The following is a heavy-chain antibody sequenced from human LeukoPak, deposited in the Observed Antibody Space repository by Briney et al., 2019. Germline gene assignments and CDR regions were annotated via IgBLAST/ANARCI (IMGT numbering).Heavy chain of an antibody. CDR2: IYSGGTT. Sequence: GGSLRLSCAASGFTVSSNYMSWVRQAPGKGLEWVSVIYSGGTTYYADSVKGRFTISRDNSKNTLYLQMNSLRTEDTAVYYCAKDERVTLTNMDVWGKGTTVTVSS. CDR1: GFTVSSNY. D-gene: IGHD3-9*01. J-gene: IGHJ6*03. V-gene: IGHV3-66*01. CDR3: AKDERVTLTNMDV.